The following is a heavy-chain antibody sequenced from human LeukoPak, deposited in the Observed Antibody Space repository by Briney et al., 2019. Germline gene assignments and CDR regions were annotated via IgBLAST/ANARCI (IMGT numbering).Heavy chain of an antibody. CDR3: AKGSGLVRGVIPFDY. V-gene: IGHV3-23*01. D-gene: IGHD3-10*01. Sequence: GGSLRLSCAASGFTFSSYSMNWVRQAPGKGLEWVSAITGSGGSTNYADSVRGRFTISRDNSKNTLYLQMNSLRVEDTAVYYCAKGSGLVRGVIPFDYWGQGTLVTVSS. CDR2: ITGSGGST. J-gene: IGHJ4*02. CDR1: GFTFSSYS.